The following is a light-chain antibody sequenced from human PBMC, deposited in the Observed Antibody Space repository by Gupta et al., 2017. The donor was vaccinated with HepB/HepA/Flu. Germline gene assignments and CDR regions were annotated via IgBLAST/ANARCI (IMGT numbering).Light chain of an antibody. CDR3: SSYTSSSTLVV. J-gene: IGLJ2*01. Sequence: GTSSDVGGYNYVSWYQQHPGQAPKLMIYDVSNRPSGVSNRFSGSKSGNTASLTISGLQAEDEADYYCSSYTSSSTLVVFGGGTKLTVL. CDR2: DVS. CDR1: SSDVGGYNY. V-gene: IGLV2-14*03.